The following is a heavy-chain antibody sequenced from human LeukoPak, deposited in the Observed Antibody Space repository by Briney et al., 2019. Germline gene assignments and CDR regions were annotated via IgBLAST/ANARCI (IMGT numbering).Heavy chain of an antibody. J-gene: IGHJ4*02. CDR2: INPTSGST. D-gene: IGHD6-19*01. CDR1: GYTFTSYF. CDR3: ARDGGYSSGYYRGLY. V-gene: IGHV1-46*01. Sequence: ASVKLSCKASGYTFTSYFLHWVRQAPGQGLEWLGIINPTSGSTTYAQKFLGRVTVTRDRSTSTVYMELNSLRSEGTAVYYCARDGGYSSGYYRGLYWGQGTLVTVSS.